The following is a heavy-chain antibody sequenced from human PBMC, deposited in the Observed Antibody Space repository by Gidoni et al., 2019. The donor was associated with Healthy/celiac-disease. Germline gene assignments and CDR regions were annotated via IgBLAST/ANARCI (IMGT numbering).Heavy chain of an antibody. J-gene: IGHJ4*02. V-gene: IGHV3-23*01. D-gene: IGHD6-6*01. Sequence: VQLLESGGGLVQPGGSLRLSCAASGSTFSSYAMSWVRQAPGKGLEWVSTISDNSGSTYYAESVKGRFTISRDNSKNTLYLQVNSLRAEDTALYYCAKLVSDYSISYWGQGTLVTVSS. CDR3: AKLVSDYSISY. CDR1: GSTFSSYA. CDR2: ISDNSGST.